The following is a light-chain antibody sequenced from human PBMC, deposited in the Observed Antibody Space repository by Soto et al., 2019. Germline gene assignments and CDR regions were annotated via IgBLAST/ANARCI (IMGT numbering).Light chain of an antibody. CDR3: CSYAGSSFYV. J-gene: IGLJ1*01. V-gene: IGLV2-11*01. Sequence: SVLTQPRSVSGSPGQSVTISCTGTSSDVGGYNYVSWYQQHPGKAPKLMIYDVSKRPSGVPDRFSGSKSGNTASLTISGLQAEDEADYYCCSYAGSSFYVFGTGTKVTVL. CDR2: DVS. CDR1: SSDVGGYNY.